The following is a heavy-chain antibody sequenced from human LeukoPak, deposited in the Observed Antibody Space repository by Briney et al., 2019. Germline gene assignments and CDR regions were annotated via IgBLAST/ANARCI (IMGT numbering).Heavy chain of an antibody. CDR1: GFTFSSYS. J-gene: IGHJ4*02. Sequence: GGSLRLSCAASGFTFSSYSMNWVRQAPGKGLEWVSYVSSSSSTIYYADSVKGRFTISRDNAKNSLYLQMNSLRAEDTAVYYCARAPGRMVGATGDYWGQGTLVTVSS. V-gene: IGHV3-48*04. CDR2: VSSSSSTI. D-gene: IGHD1-26*01. CDR3: ARAPGRMVGATGDY.